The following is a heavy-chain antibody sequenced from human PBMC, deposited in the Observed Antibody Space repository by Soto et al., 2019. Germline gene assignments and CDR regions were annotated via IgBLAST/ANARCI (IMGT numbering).Heavy chain of an antibody. CDR2: INHSGSA. CDR1: GGSFSGYY. V-gene: IGHV4-34*01. J-gene: IGHJ4*02. D-gene: IGHD5-18*01. Sequence: PSETLSLTCAVYGGSFSGYYWSWIRQPPGKGLEWIGEINHSGSANYNPSLKSRVTISVDTSKNQFSLKLSSVTAADTAVYYCARKRGYSYGYVDYWGQGTLVTV. CDR3: ARKRGYSYGYVDY.